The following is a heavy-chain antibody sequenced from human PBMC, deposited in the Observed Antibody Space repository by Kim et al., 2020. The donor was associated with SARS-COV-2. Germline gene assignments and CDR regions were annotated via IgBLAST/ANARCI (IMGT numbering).Heavy chain of an antibody. CDR1: GGTFSSYA. CDR3: AREGGDYGGGDYFDY. Sequence: SVKVSCKASGGTFSSYAISWVRQAPGQGLEWMGGIIPIFGTANYAQKFQGRVTITADESTSTAYMELSSLRSEDTAVYYCAREGGDYGGGDYFDYWGQGTLVTVSS. V-gene: IGHV1-69*13. J-gene: IGHJ4*02. D-gene: IGHD4-17*01. CDR2: IIPIFGTA.